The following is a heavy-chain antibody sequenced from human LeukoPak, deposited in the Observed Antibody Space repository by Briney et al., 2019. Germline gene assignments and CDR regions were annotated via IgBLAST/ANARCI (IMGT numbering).Heavy chain of an antibody. CDR2: IRSTGSPI. CDR3: VRDPDALDF. Sequence: GGSLRLSCVASGFKFSSYSMNWVRQAPGKGLEWVSYIRSTGSPIYYADSVKGRFTISRDNARNSLYLQMNSLRDEDTAVYYCVRDPDALDFWGQGTLVTVSS. CDR1: GFKFSSYS. J-gene: IGHJ4*02. V-gene: IGHV3-48*02.